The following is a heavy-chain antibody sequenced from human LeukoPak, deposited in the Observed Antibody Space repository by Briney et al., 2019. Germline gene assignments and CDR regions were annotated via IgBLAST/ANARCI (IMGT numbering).Heavy chain of an antibody. V-gene: IGHV3-21*01. J-gene: IGHJ4*02. D-gene: IGHD5-24*01. CDR1: GFTFSSYR. Sequence: PGGSLRLSCAASGFTFSSYRVNWVRQALGKGQEWVSLISSNSSHTYNADSVKGRFTISRDNAKNSLYLEMNSLRVEDTAVYYCARTRVGYNVGPFDCWGQETLVTVSS. CDR3: ARTRVGYNVGPFDC. CDR2: ISSNSSHT.